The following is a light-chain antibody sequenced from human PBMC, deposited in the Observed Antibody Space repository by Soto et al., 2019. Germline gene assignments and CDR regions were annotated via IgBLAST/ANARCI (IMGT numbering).Light chain of an antibody. CDR2: DAS. Sequence: EIVLTQSPATLSLSPGERATLSCRASQSVSSYLAWYQQKPGQPPRLLIYDASNRATCIAARFSGSGSGTDFTLTISSLEPEDFAVYYCQQRSNWPLTFGGGTKVDIK. CDR3: QQRSNWPLT. V-gene: IGKV3-11*01. CDR1: QSVSSY. J-gene: IGKJ4*01.